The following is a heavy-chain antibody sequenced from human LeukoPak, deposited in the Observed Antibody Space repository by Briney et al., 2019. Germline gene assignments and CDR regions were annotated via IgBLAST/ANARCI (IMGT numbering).Heavy chain of an antibody. J-gene: IGHJ5*02. CDR3: ARESHCSSTSCYPGPWFDP. Sequence: SETLSLTCAVSGGSISSWSYYWGWIRQPPGKGLEWIGSIYYSGSTYYNPSLKSRVTISVDTSKNQFSLKLSSVTAADTAVYYCARESHCSSTSCYPGPWFDPWGQGTLVTVSS. CDR1: GGSISSWSYY. V-gene: IGHV4-39*07. CDR2: IYYSGST. D-gene: IGHD2-2*01.